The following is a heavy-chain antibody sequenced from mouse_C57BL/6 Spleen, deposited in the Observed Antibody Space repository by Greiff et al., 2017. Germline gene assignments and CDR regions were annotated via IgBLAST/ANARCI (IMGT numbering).Heavy chain of an antibody. CDR2: IDPSDSYT. Sequence: QVQLQQPGAELVKPGASVKLSCKASGSTFTSYWMQWVKQRPGQGLEWIGEIDPSDSYTNYNQKFKGKATLTVDTSSSTAYMQLSSLTSEDSAVYYCARWGTTVVARDYAMDYWGQGTSVTVSS. D-gene: IGHD1-1*01. V-gene: IGHV1-50*01. CDR3: ARWGTTVVARDYAMDY. CDR1: GSTFTSYW. J-gene: IGHJ4*01.